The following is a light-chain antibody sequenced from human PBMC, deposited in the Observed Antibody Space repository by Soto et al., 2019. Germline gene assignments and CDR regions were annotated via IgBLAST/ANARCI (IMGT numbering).Light chain of an antibody. J-gene: IGKJ1*01. CDR3: QQYNSYWT. CDR1: QSISTW. CDR2: KAS. Sequence: DVQMKQSASAVAASVGDRVTITCRASQSISTWLAWYQQEPGKAPKLLIHKASSLQSGVPSRFSGSGSGTEFTLTIRSLQPDDIATHYSQQYNSYWTFGQGTKVDIK. V-gene: IGKV1-5*03.